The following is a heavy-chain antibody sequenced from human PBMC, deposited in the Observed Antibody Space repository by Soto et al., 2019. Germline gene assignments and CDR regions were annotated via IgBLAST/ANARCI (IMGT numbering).Heavy chain of an antibody. J-gene: IGHJ4*02. CDR3: ARGMDGAMVTPDY. D-gene: IGHD5-18*01. Sequence: SETLSLTCTVSGGSINNYYWSWIRQPPGKGLEWVGYIFYTGSTNYNPSLRSRVTMSVDTSKNQFSLKLTSVTAADTAVYYCARGMDGAMVTPDYWGQGNLVT. CDR2: IFYTGST. CDR1: GGSINNYY. V-gene: IGHV4-59*01.